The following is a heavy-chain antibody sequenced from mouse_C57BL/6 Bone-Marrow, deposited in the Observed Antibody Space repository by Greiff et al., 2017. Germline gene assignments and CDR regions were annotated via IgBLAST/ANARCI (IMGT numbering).Heavy chain of an antibody. J-gene: IGHJ2*01. CDR3: ARLPITTVVGFDD. Sequence: EVQLVESGGDLVKPGGSLKLSCAASGFTFSSYGMSWVRQTPDKRLEWVATISSGGSYTYYPDTLKGRFTISRDNAKNTLYLQMSSLKSEDTAMYYCARLPITTVVGFDDWGQGTTLTVSS. CDR1: GFTFSSYG. CDR2: ISSGGSYT. V-gene: IGHV5-6*01. D-gene: IGHD1-1*01.